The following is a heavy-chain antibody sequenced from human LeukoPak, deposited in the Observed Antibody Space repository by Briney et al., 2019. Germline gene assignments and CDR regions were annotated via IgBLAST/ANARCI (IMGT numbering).Heavy chain of an antibody. J-gene: IGHJ5*01. Sequence: PGGSLRLSCAASGFTFSTSGMHWVRQSPGKGLEWVAFIRYDGTKKYYADSVKGRFTISRDNSRNTLYLQMNSLRTEDTALYFCTKTIVVGPSAGGQSNWFDSWGQGTLVTVSS. CDR2: IRYDGTKK. CDR3: TKTIVVGPSAGGQSNWFDS. D-gene: IGHD2-21*01. CDR1: GFTFSTSG. V-gene: IGHV3-30*02.